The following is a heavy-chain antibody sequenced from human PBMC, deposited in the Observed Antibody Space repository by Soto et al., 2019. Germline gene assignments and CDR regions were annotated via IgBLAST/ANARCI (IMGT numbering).Heavy chain of an antibody. V-gene: IGHV1-69*06. CDR1: GGTFSSYA. CDR3: ARVVGVGYYDFWSGPRVGMDV. J-gene: IGHJ6*02. CDR2: IIPIFGTA. Sequence: SVKVSCKASGGTFSSYAISWVRQAPGQGLEWMGGIIPIFGTANYAQKFQGRVTVTADKSTSTAYMELSSLRSEDTAVYYCARVVGVGYYDFWSGPRVGMDVWGQGTTVTVSS. D-gene: IGHD3-3*01.